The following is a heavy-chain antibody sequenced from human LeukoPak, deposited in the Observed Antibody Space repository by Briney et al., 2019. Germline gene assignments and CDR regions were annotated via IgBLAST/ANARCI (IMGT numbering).Heavy chain of an antibody. CDR3: ARIRNWNDYFV. D-gene: IGHD1-1*01. J-gene: IGHJ4*02. V-gene: IGHV3-53*01. CDR2: IYSSVT. CDR1: GFTVSSNS. Sequence: PGGPLRLSCTVSGFTVSSNSMSWVRQAPGKGLEWVSFIYSSVTHYSDSVKGRFTISRDNAKNSLYLQMNSLRAEDTAVYYCARIRNWNDYFVWGQGTLVTVSS.